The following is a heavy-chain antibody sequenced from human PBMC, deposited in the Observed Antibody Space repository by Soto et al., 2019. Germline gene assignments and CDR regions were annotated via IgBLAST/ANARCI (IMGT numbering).Heavy chain of an antibody. D-gene: IGHD2-15*01. CDR1: GGSTSSSSYL. Sequence: QLQLQESGPGLVNPSETLSLTCTVSGGSTSSSSYLWAWIRQPPGKGLECIGTVYYNGNTNYSPSLKSRVTISVDTSRNQFSLNLSSVTAADTAVYYCARRGGYCSGGTCYFYFDHWGQGAPVTVSS. J-gene: IGHJ4*02. CDR2: VYYNGNT. V-gene: IGHV4-39*01. CDR3: ARRGGYCSGGTCYFYFDH.